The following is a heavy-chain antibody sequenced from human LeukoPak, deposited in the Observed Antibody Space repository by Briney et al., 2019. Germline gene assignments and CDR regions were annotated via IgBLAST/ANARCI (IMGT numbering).Heavy chain of an antibody. J-gene: IGHJ5*02. V-gene: IGHV4-59*08. CDR1: GGSISSYY. CDR3: ARPVSAVAGTAGDNWFDP. D-gene: IGHD6-19*01. CDR2: IYYSGST. Sequence: SETLSLTCTVSGGSISSYYWSWIRQPPGKGLEWIGYIYYSGSTNYNPSLKSRVTISVDTSKSQFSLKLSSVTAADTAVYYCARPVSAVAGTAGDNWFDPWGQGTLVTVSS.